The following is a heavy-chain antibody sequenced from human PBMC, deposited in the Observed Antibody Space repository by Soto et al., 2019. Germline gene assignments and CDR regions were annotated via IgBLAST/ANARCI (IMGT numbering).Heavy chain of an antibody. CDR3: ARGYYYGSGSLDNWFDP. V-gene: IGHV2-70*01. J-gene: IGHJ5*02. CDR1: GFSLSTSGMC. Sequence: SGPTLVNPTQTLTLTCTFSGFSLSTSGMCVSWIRQPPGKALEWLALIDWDDDKYYSTSLKTRLTISKDTSKNQVVLTMTNMDPVDTATYYWARGYYYGSGSLDNWFDPCGQGTLVPVSS. D-gene: IGHD3-10*01. CDR2: IDWDDDK.